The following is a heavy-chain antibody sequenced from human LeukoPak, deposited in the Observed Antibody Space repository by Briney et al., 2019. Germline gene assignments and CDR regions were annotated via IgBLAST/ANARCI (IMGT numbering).Heavy chain of an antibody. CDR3: VMPDSSGYYSGVYAFDI. V-gene: IGHV3-23*01. CDR2: ISGSGGST. J-gene: IGHJ3*02. D-gene: IGHD3-22*01. CDR1: GFSFSTYI. Sequence: TGGSLRLSCAASGFSFSTYIMIWVRQAPGKGLEWVSAISGSGGSTYYADSVKGRFTISRDNSKNTLYLQMNSLRAEDTAVYYCVMPDSSGYYSGVYAFDIWGQGTMVTVSS.